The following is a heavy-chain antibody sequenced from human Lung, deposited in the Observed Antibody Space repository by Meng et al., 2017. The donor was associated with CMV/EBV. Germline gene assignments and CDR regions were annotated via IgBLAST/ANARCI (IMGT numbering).Heavy chain of an antibody. D-gene: IGHD3-3*02. CDR3: PDLFHFWSGYYPRDVAFDI. CDR2: ISYDGSNK. J-gene: IGHJ3*02. CDR1: GFTFSSYA. V-gene: IGHV3-30-3*01. Sequence: GGSXRLXCAAPGFTFSSYAMHWVRQAPGKGLEWVAVISYDGSNKYYADPVKGRFTISRDNSKNTLYLQMNSLRAEDTAVYYYPDLFHFWSGYYPRDVAFDIXGQGXMVTVSS.